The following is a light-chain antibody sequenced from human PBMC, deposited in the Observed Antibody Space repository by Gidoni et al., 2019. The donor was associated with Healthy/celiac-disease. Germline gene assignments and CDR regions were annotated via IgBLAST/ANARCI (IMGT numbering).Light chain of an antibody. Sequence: DIVMTQSPLSLPVTTGEPASISCRSSQSLLPSNVYNYLDWYLQKPGQSPQLLIYLGSNRASWVPDRFSGSGSGTDFTLKISRVEAEDVGVYYCMQALQTPGAFGHGTKVDIK. J-gene: IGKJ3*01. CDR3: MQALQTPGA. V-gene: IGKV2-28*01. CDR2: LGS. CDR1: QSLLPSNVYNY.